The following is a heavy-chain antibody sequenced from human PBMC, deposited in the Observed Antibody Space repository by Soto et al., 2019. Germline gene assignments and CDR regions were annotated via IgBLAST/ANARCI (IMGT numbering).Heavy chain of an antibody. V-gene: IGHV1-46*01. CDR2: INPSGGST. CDR3: ARLYDYGDNDY. J-gene: IGHJ4*02. CDR1: GYTFTSYY. D-gene: IGHD4-17*01. Sequence: GASVKVSCKASGYTFTSYYMHWVRQAPGQGLEWMGIINPSGGSTSYAQKFQGRVTITADESTSTAYMELSSLRSEDTAVYYCARLYDYGDNDYWGQGTLVTVSS.